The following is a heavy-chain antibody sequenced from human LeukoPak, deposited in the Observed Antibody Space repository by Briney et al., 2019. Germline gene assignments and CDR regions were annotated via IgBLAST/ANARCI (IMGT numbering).Heavy chain of an antibody. V-gene: IGHV3-20*04. CDR3: AEARGRHARDAFDI. CDR1: GFTFGDCG. D-gene: IGHD2-8*01. J-gene: IGHJ3*02. CDR2: INWNGGSP. Sequence: PGGSLRLSCEASGFTFGDCGMSWVRQAPGKGLEWVSGINWNGGSPRYADSVKGRFTISRDNSKNTLYLQMNSLRAEDTAVYYCAEARGRHARDAFDIWGQGTMVTVSS.